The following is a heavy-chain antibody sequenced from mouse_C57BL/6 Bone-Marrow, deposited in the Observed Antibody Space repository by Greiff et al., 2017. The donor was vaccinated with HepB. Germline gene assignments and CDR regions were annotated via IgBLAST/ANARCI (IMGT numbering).Heavy chain of an antibody. CDR1: GYTFTVYE. CDR3: TRGVLRHYFDY. J-gene: IGHJ2*01. CDR2: IDPETGGT. V-gene: IGHV1-15*01. D-gene: IGHD1-1*01. Sequence: VQLQQSGAELVRPGASVTLSCKASGYTFTVYEMHWVKQTPVHGLEWIGAIDPETGGTAYNQKFKGKAILTADKSSSTAYMELRSLTSEDSAVYYCTRGVLRHYFDYWGQGTTLTVSS.